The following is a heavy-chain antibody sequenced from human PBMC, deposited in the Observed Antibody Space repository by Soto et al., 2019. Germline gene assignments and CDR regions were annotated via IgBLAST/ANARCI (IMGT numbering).Heavy chain of an antibody. J-gene: IGHJ4*02. D-gene: IGHD4-17*01. CDR1: GFSLSTSGLG. Sequence: QITLKESGPTLVKPTQTLTLTCTFSGFSLSTSGLGVGWIRQPPGKALEGRALIDWDDDKRYSPALRSRLTITKDTSKDQVVRTMTNMDPVDTATYSGARLTTVTFYYWGQGTLVTVSS. V-gene: IGHV2-5*02. CDR2: IDWDDDK. CDR3: ARLTTVTFYY.